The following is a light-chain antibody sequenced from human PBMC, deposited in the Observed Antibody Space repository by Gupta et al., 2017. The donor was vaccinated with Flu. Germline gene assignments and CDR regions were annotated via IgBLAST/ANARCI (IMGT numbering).Light chain of an antibody. CDR3: CSYAGTYSWV. V-gene: IGLV2-11*03. Sequence: SVTISCTGTSSGIGGYDYVSWYQQHPGKAPKLIIYDVTKRPSGVPDRFSASKSGNTGSLIISGLLTEDEADYYCCSYAGTYSWVFGGGTKLTVL. CDR1: SSGIGGYDY. CDR2: DVT. J-gene: IGLJ3*02.